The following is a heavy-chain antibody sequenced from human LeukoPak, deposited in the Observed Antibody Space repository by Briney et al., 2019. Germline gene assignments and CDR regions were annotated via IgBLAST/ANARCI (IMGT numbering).Heavy chain of an antibody. CDR2: FYYSGST. CDR1: GGSISTDSYY. J-gene: IGHJ4*02. V-gene: IGHV4-39*02. D-gene: IGHD5-18*01. CDR3: ARLRGYSYGFFDY. Sequence: SETLSLTCTVSGGSISTDSYYWGWIRQPPGKGLEWIGSFYYSGSTYYNASLRSRVTISVDTSKNHFSLRLNSVTAADTAVYFCARLRGYSYGFFDYWGQGTLVTVSS.